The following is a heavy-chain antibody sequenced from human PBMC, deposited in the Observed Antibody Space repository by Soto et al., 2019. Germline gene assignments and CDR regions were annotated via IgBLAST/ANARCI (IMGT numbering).Heavy chain of an antibody. J-gene: IGHJ4*02. CDR3: ARSPSIAGAGSYFDY. CDR1: GFTFSSYG. V-gene: IGHV3-33*01. CDR2: IWYDGSNK. D-gene: IGHD6-19*01. Sequence: GGSLRLSCAASGFTFSSYGMHWVRQAPGKGLEWVAVIWYDGSNKYYADYVKGRFTISRDNSKNTLYLQMNSLRAEDTAVYYCARSPSIAGAGSYFDYWGQGTLVTVS.